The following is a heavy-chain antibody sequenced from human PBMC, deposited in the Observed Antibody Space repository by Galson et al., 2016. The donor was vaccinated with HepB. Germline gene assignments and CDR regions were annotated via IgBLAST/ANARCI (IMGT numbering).Heavy chain of an antibody. CDR3: ARLRFDPYCGGDCRKVWYFDL. Sequence: SVKVSCKASGYTFTTFAMHWVRQAPGQRPEWMGWITPGNGNTKYSQKFQGRITFTRDTSAATGYMELSSLKSEDTAVYYCARLRFDPYCGGDCRKVWYFDLWGRGTLVTVSS. V-gene: IGHV1-3*01. J-gene: IGHJ2*01. CDR1: GYTFTTFA. D-gene: IGHD2-21*02. CDR2: ITPGNGNT.